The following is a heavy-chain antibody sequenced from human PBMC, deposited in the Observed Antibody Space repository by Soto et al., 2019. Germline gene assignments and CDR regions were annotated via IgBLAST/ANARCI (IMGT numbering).Heavy chain of an antibody. V-gene: IGHV4-4*02. Sequence: PSETLSLTCAVSADSINISHWWDWVRQPPGKGLECIGQISHSGSTNYNPSLKSRVTRSVDTSKNQFSLKLSSVTAADTAVYYCARGHNWFDPWGQGTLVTVSS. CDR2: ISHSGST. J-gene: IGHJ5*02. CDR1: ADSINISHW. CDR3: ARGHNWFDP.